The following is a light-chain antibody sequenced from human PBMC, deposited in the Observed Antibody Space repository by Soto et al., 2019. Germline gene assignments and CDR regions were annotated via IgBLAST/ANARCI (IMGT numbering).Light chain of an antibody. Sequence: EIVLTQSPGTLSLTPGERATLSGRASQSVSSTFLAWYQQKPGQAPTLLMSTASSRATGIPARFSGSGSGTDFTLTISRLEPEDFAVYYCHQYGSSPRTFGQGTKVDIK. J-gene: IGKJ1*01. CDR2: TAS. CDR1: QSVSSTF. V-gene: IGKV3-20*01. CDR3: HQYGSSPRT.